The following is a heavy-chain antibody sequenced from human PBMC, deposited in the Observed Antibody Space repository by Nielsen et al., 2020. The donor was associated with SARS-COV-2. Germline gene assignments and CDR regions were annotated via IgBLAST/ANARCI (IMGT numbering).Heavy chain of an antibody. CDR1: GFTFSSYA. V-gene: IGHV3-30*18. CDR2: ISYDGSNK. D-gene: IGHD4-17*01. J-gene: IGHJ4*02. CDR3: AKALTTWRRLDS. Sequence: GESLKISCAASGFTFSSYAMHWVRQAPGKGLEWVAVISYDGSNKHYADSVKGRFIISRDNYKNTLYLQMNSLRAEDTAVFYCAKALTTWRRLDSWGQGTLVTVSS.